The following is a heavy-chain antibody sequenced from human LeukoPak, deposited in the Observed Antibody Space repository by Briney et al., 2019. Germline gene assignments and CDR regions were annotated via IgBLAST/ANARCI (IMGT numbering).Heavy chain of an antibody. V-gene: IGHV4-34*01. CDR2: INHSGST. D-gene: IGHD3-9*01. CDR1: GGSFSGYY. J-gene: IGHJ5*02. Sequence: SETLSLTCAVYGGSFSGYYWSWLRQPPGKGLEWIGEINHSGSTHYNPSLKSRVTISVDTSKNQFSLKLSSVAAADTAVYYCARGRTVLRYFDWLLSGIWFDHWGQGTLVTVSS. CDR3: ARGRTVLRYFDWLLSGIWFDH.